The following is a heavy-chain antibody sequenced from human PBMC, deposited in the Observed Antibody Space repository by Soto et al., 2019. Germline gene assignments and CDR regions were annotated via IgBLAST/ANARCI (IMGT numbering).Heavy chain of an antibody. D-gene: IGHD6-13*01. CDR2: IYYSGST. CDR1: GGSISSGGYY. Sequence: TLSLTCTVSGGSISSGGYYWSWIRQHPGKGLEWIGYIYYSGSTYYNPSLKSRVTISVDTSKNQFSLKLSSVTAADTAVYYCARDLSSSWYYFDYWGQGTLVTAPQ. V-gene: IGHV4-31*03. CDR3: ARDLSSSWYYFDY. J-gene: IGHJ4*02.